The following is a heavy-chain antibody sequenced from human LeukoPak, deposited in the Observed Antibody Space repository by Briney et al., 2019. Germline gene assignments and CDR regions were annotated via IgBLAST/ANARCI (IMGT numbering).Heavy chain of an antibody. CDR2: LYSGGST. J-gene: IGHJ4*02. Sequence: GGSLRPSCAASGFTVSSTYMNWVRQAPGKGLEWVSVLYSGGSTYYADSVKGRFTISRDNSKNTLYLQMNSLRAEDTAVYYCAKGNLLWFGELYTHDYWGQGTLVTVSS. V-gene: IGHV3-66*02. CDR1: GFTVSSTY. CDR3: AKGNLLWFGELYTHDY. D-gene: IGHD3-10*01.